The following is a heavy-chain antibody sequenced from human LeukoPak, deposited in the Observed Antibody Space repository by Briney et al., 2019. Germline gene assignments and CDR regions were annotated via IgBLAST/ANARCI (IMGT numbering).Heavy chain of an antibody. CDR1: GGSISSYY. D-gene: IGHD2-15*01. J-gene: IGHJ4*02. Sequence: SETLSLTCTVSGGSISSYYWSWIRQPPGKGLEWIGYIYYSGRSTYYNPSLKSRVTISIDTSKNQFSLKLSSVTAADTAVYYCARDDSLVVPPGIIDYWGQGTLVTVSS. CDR3: ARDDSLVVPPGIIDY. V-gene: IGHV4-4*08. CDR2: IYYSGRST.